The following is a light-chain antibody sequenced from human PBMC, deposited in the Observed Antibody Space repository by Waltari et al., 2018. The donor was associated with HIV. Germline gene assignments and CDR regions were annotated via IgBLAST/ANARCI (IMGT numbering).Light chain of an antibody. CDR2: QDT. J-gene: IGLJ3*02. CDR3: QAWDNNTWM. V-gene: IGLV3-1*01. CDR1: KLGEKY. Sequence: SYELIQPPSVSVSPGQTASITCSGDKLGEKYPCWYQQRPGQSPVLGIYQDTKRPSGIAERCAASKSGNTATLTISGTQVMDEAHYYCQAWDNNTWMFGGGTKLTVL.